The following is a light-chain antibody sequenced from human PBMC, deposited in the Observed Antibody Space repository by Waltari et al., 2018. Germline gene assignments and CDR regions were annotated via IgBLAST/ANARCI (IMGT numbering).Light chain of an antibody. J-gene: IGKJ4*01. V-gene: IGKV3-11*01. CDR1: QSVSSY. CDR3: QQRSNWGLT. CDR2: DAS. Sequence: DIVLTQSPATLSLSPGERATLSCRASQSVSSYVVWYQQKPGQAPRLLIYDASNRATGIPARFSGSGSGTDFTLTISGLEAEDFAVYYCQQRSNWGLTFGGGTKVEIK.